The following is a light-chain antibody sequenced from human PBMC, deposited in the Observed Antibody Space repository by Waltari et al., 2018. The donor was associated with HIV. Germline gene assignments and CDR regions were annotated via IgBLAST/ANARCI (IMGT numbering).Light chain of an antibody. CDR2: QND. CDR3: SAWDDKLTALV. Sequence: QSVLTQPPSASGTPGQRVTISCSGNSYNIGNNFVSWYQQVPGMAPKLLIYQNDQRPSGVPDRFSGSKSGTSASLVISGLRSEDEADYYCSAWDDKLTALVFGGGTKLTDL. V-gene: IGLV1-47*01. CDR1: SYNIGNNF. J-gene: IGLJ2*01.